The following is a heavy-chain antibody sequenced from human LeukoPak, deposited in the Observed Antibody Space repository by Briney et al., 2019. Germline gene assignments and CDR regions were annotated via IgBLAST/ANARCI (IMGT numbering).Heavy chain of an antibody. Sequence: GASVKVSCKASGGTFSTSGISWVRQAPGQGLEWMGGIIPILGTANYAQKFQGRVTIIADESTSTAYMELRSLRSEDTAVYYCTTDLYCSGGSCADAFDIWGQGTWLTVSS. D-gene: IGHD2-15*01. V-gene: IGHV1-69*13. CDR3: TTDLYCSGGSCADAFDI. J-gene: IGHJ3*02. CDR2: IIPILGTA. CDR1: GGTFSTSG.